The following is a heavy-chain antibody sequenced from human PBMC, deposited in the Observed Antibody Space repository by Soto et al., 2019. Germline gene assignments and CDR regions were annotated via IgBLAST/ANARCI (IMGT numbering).Heavy chain of an antibody. J-gene: IGHJ3*02. V-gene: IGHV1-69*01. CDR1: GGTFSSYA. CDR2: IIPIFGTA. Sequence: QVQLVQSGAEVKKPGSSVKVSCKASGGTFSSYAISWVRQAPGQGLEWMGGIIPIFGTANYAQKFQGRVTITADESKSTAYMERSSLRSEDTAVYYCARSRYYDSSCYSIVWAFDICGQGTMVTVSS. D-gene: IGHD3-22*01. CDR3: ARSRYYDSSCYSIVWAFDI.